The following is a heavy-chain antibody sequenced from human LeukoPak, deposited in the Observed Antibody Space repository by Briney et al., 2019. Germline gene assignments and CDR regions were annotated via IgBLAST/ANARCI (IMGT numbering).Heavy chain of an antibody. V-gene: IGHV4-59*01. CDR3: ARLRCGELLFDY. Sequence: KPSETLSLTCTVSGGSISSYYWSWIRQPPGKGLEWIGYIYYSGSTNYNPSLKSRVTISVDTSKNQFSLKLSSVTAADTAVYYCARLRCGELLFDYWGQGTLVTVSS. CDR1: GGSISSYY. CDR2: IYYSGST. D-gene: IGHD3-10*01. J-gene: IGHJ4*02.